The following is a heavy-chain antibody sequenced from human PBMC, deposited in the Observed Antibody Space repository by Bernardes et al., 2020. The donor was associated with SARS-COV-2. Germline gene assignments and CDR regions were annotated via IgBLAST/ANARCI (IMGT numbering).Heavy chain of an antibody. CDR3: ARGAPPVLRYFDWLLGIFDY. CDR2: IGTAGDT. Sequence: GGSLRLSCAASGFTFSSYDMHWVRQATGKGLEWVSAIGTAGDTYYPGSVKGRFTISRENAKNSLYLQMNSLRAGDTAVYYCARGAPPVLRYFDWLLGIFDYWGQGTPVSVSS. CDR1: GFTFSSYD. J-gene: IGHJ4*02. D-gene: IGHD3-9*01. V-gene: IGHV3-13*01.